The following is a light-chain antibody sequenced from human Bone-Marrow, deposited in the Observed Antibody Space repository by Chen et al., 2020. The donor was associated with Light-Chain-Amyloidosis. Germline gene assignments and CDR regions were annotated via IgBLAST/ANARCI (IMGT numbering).Light chain of an antibody. CDR1: DLPTKY. V-gene: IGLV3-25*03. CDR2: RDT. Sequence: SYELTQPPSVSVSPGQTARITCSGDDLPTKYAYWYQQKPGQAPVLVIHRDTERPSGISERFSGSSSWTEATLTISGLQAEDEADYHCQSADSSGTYEVIFGGGTKLTVL. CDR3: QSADSSGTYEVI. J-gene: IGLJ2*01.